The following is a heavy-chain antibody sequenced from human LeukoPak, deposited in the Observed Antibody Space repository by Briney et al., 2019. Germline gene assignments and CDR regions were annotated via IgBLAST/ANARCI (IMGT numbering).Heavy chain of an antibody. CDR3: ARAVGATTDFDY. D-gene: IGHD1-26*01. V-gene: IGHV3-23*01. J-gene: IGHJ4*02. CDR2: ISGSGGST. Sequence: GSLRLSCAASGFTFSSYAVSWVRQAPGKGLEWVSAISGSGGSTYYADSVKGRFTISRDNSKNTLYLQMNSLRAEDTAVYYCARAVGATTDFDYWGQGTLVTVSS. CDR1: GFTFSSYA.